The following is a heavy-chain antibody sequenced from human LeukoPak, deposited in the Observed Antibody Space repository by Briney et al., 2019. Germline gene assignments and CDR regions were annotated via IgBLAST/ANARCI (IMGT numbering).Heavy chain of an antibody. CDR3: ARDHEVAAAGYLDL. D-gene: IGHD6-19*01. CDR1: GGSFIGSY. Sequence: PSETLSLTCAVSGGSFIGSYCSWIRQPPGQGLEWIGQINLGGSTNYNPSLKSRVTISVDSSKHQFFLNPTSVTAADTAAYFCARDHEVAAAGYLDLWGRGTLVTVSS. J-gene: IGHJ2*01. V-gene: IGHV4-34*01. CDR2: INLGGST.